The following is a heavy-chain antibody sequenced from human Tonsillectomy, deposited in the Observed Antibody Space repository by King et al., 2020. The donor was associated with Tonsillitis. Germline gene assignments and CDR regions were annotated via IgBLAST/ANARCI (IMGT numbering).Heavy chain of an antibody. Sequence: VQLVESGGGLVQPGRSLRLSCAASGFTFDDYAMHWVRQAPGKGLEWVSGISCNSGSIGYADSVKGRFTISRDNAKNSLYLQMNSLRAEDTALYYCAKDLKLTPGGGPGALDYWGQGTLVTVSS. D-gene: IGHD4/OR15-4a*01. CDR2: ISCNSGSI. J-gene: IGHJ4*02. V-gene: IGHV3-9*01. CDR3: AKDLKLTPGGGPGALDY. CDR1: GFTFDDYA.